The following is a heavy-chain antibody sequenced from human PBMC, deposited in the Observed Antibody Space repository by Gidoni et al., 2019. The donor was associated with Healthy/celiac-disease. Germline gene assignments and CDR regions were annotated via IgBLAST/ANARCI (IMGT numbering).Heavy chain of an antibody. CDR1: GGSFSGYY. Sequence: QVQLQQWGAGLLKPSETLSLTCAVYGGSFSGYYWSWIRPPPGKGLEWIGEINHSGSTNYNPSLKSRVTISVDTSKNQFSLKLSSVTAADTAVYYCARVRSGSYYYYGMDVWGQGTTVTVSS. CDR3: ARVRSGSYYYYGMDV. CDR2: INHSGST. J-gene: IGHJ6*02. V-gene: IGHV4-34*01.